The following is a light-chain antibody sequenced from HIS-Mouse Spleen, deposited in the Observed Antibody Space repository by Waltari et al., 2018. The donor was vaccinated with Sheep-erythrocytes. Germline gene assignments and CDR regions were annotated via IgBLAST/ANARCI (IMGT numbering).Light chain of an antibody. J-gene: IGLJ1*01. V-gene: IGLV2-11*01. CDR1: SSDVGGYNY. Sequence: QSALTQPRSVSGSPGQSVTISCPGTSSDVGGYNYDYWYQQHPGKAPKLMIYDVSKRPSGVPDRFSGSKSGNTASLTISGLQAEDEADYYCCSYAGSYNHVFATGTKVTVL. CDR2: DVS. CDR3: CSYAGSYNHV.